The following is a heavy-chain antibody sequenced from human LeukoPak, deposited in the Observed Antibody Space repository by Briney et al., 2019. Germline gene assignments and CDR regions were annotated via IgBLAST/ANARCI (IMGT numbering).Heavy chain of an antibody. CDR2: ISYDGSEI. V-gene: IGHV3-30*18. CDR1: GFTFSSYG. Sequence: PGRSLRPSCAASGFTFSSYGMHWVRQAPGKGLEWVTVISYDGSEIHYADSVKGRFTISRDNSKNTLYLQMNSLRTEDTAVYHCAKDRGVAGTMADWGQGTLVIVSS. CDR3: AKDRGVAGTMAD. J-gene: IGHJ4*02. D-gene: IGHD6-19*01.